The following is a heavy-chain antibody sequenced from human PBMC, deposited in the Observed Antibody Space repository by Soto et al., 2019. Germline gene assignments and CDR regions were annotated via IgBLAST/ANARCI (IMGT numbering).Heavy chain of an antibody. V-gene: IGHV5-51*01. D-gene: IGHD2-8*01. J-gene: IGHJ3*02. CDR2: IYPGDSDT. CDR3: ARPDHGYCTNCLCYGPYAFDI. Sequence: GESLKISCKGSGYSFTSYWIGWVRQMPGKGLEWMGIIYPGDSDTRYSPSFQGQVTISADKSISTAYLQWSSLKASDTAMYYCARPDHGYCTNCLCYGPYAFDIWGQGTMVIVSS. CDR1: GYSFTSYW.